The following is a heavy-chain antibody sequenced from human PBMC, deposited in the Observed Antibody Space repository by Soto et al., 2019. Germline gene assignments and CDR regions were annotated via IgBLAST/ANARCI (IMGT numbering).Heavy chain of an antibody. D-gene: IGHD3-10*01. CDR3: VSALRAGRKY. CDR1: GFTFSSYW. Sequence: EVQLVESGGGLVQPGGSLRLSCAASGFTFSSYWMHWARKAPGKGLVWVSDINNDGSITRYADSVKGRFTISRDNAKNMVYLQMNSLRAADTAVYYCVSALRAGRKYWGQGTLVPVSS. CDR2: INNDGSIT. V-gene: IGHV3-74*01. J-gene: IGHJ4*02.